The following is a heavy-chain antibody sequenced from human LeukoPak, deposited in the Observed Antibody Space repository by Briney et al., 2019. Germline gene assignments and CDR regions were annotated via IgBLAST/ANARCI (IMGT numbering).Heavy chain of an antibody. CDR3: AKVLGSCYSGMCSGMDV. V-gene: IGHV3-23*01. CDR2: ISGSGGST. Sequence: GGSLRLSCAASGFTFSSYAMSWVRQAPGKGLEWVSAISGSGGSTYYADSVKGRFTISRDNSKNTLYLQMNSLRAEDTAVYYCAKVLGSCYSGMCSGMDVWGQGTRSPSP. CDR1: GFTFSSYA. J-gene: IGHJ6*02. D-gene: IGHD2-15*01.